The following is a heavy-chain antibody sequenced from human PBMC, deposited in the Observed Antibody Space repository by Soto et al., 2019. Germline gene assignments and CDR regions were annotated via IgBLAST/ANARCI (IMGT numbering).Heavy chain of an antibody. V-gene: IGHV4-39*01. Sequence: TLSLTCNVSGGSISNSNYYWGWIRQPPGKGLEWIGSIYYTGNTYYNPSLKSRVTISVDTSKNQFSLKLDSVTAADTAAYFCERHSFWLLLPDYWGKGSLVTVS. CDR3: ERHSFWLLLPDY. J-gene: IGHJ4*02. D-gene: IGHD3-22*01. CDR2: IYYTGNT. CDR1: GGSISNSNYY.